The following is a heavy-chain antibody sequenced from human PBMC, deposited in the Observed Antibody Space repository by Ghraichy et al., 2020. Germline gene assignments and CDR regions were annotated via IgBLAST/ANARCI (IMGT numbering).Heavy chain of an antibody. CDR1: GFTFSSYS. V-gene: IGHV3-21*01. J-gene: IGHJ4*02. CDR3: ARDLGGILIGAKYYFDN. CDR2: ISSSSSYI. D-gene: IGHD3-16*01. Sequence: GGSLRLSCEASGFTFSSYSMNWVRQAPGKGLEWVSSISSSSSYIYYADSVKGRFTISRDNAKNSLYLQMNSLSAEDTAVYYCARDLGGILIGAKYYFDNWGQGTLVTVSS.